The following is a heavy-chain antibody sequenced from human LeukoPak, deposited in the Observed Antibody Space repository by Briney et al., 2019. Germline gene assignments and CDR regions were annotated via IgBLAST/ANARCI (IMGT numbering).Heavy chain of an antibody. J-gene: IGHJ4*02. Sequence: GGSLRLSCAASGFTFSSYGMHWVRQAPGKGLEWVAVIWYDGSNKYYADSVKGRFTISRDNSKNTLYLQMSSLRAEDTAVYYCARASSPSIAANLDYWGQGTLVTVSS. CDR2: IWYDGSNK. V-gene: IGHV3-33*01. CDR3: ARASSPSIAANLDY. D-gene: IGHD6-6*01. CDR1: GFTFSSYG.